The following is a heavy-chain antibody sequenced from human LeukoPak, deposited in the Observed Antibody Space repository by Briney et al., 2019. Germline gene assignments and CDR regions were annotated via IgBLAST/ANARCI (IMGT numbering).Heavy chain of an antibody. CDR1: GFTFDDYA. J-gene: IGHJ3*02. V-gene: IGHV3-9*01. CDR2: ISWNSGSI. CDR3: AKASDDFYI. Sequence: GGSLRLSCAASGFTFDDYAMHWVRQAPGKGLEWVSGISWNSGSIGYADSVKGRFTISRDNSKNTLYLQMSSLRSEDTAVYYCAKASDDFYIWGQGTMVTVSS.